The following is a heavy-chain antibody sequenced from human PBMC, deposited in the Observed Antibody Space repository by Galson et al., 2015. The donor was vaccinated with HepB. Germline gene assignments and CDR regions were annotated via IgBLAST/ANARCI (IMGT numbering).Heavy chain of an antibody. Sequence: SLRLSCAASGFAFSDYAMSWVRQAPGKGLEWVSALTESGSGTYYVDSAKGRFTISRDDSRNTLYLQMNSLRAEDTAVYYCAKWRLSERWFDPWGQGTLVTVSS. CDR3: AKWRLSERWFDP. D-gene: IGHD1-1*01. V-gene: IGHV3-23*01. CDR2: LTESGSGT. CDR1: GFAFSDYA. J-gene: IGHJ5*02.